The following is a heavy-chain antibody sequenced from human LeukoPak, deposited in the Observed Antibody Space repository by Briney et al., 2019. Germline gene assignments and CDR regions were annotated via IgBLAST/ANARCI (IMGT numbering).Heavy chain of an antibody. Sequence: GGSLRLSCAASGFTFSSYGMHWVRQAPGKGLEWVAFIRYDGSNKYYADSVKGRFTISRDNSKNTLYLQMNSLRAEDTAVYYCAKGQLWSHNYLDYWGQGTLVTVSS. D-gene: IGHD5-18*01. J-gene: IGHJ4*02. CDR1: GFTFSSYG. CDR3: AKGQLWSHNYLDY. CDR2: IRYDGSNK. V-gene: IGHV3-30*02.